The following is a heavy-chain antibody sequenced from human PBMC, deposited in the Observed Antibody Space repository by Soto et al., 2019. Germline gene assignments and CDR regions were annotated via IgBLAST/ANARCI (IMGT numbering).Heavy chain of an antibody. Sequence: SLKISCAASGFTFSSYGMHWVRQAPGKGLEWVAVISYDGSNKYYADSVKGRFTISRDNSKNTLYLQMNSLRAEDTAVYYCAKEGSAAAGTTFDYWGQGTLVTVSS. V-gene: IGHV3-30*18. J-gene: IGHJ4*02. CDR1: GFTFSSYG. CDR2: ISYDGSNK. D-gene: IGHD6-13*01. CDR3: AKEGSAAAGTTFDY.